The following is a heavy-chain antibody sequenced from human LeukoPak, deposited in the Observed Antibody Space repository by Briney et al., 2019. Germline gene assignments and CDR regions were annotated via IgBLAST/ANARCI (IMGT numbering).Heavy chain of an antibody. D-gene: IGHD2-2*01. V-gene: IGHV4-31*03. J-gene: IGHJ6*02. CDR3: ARDRHCSSTSRYHYYYGMDV. CDR1: GGSISSGGYY. Sequence: SETLSLTCTVSGGSISSGGYYWSWIRQHPGKGLEWIGYIYYSGGTYYNPSLKSRVTISVDTSKNQFSLKLSSVTAADTAVYYRARDRHCSSTSRYHYYYGMDVWGQGTTVTVSS. CDR2: IYYSGGT.